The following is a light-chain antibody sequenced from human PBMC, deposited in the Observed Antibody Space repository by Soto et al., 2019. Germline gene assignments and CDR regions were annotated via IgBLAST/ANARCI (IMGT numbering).Light chain of an antibody. Sequence: QSVLTQPPSVSGAPGQRVTISCTGSSSNIGAGYDVHWYQQLPGTAPKLLIYGNSNRPSGVPDRFSGSKSGTSASLAITGLQAEDEAADYCQSYDSSLSGFVVFGGGTKVTVL. CDR1: SSNIGAGYD. J-gene: IGLJ2*01. CDR2: GNS. V-gene: IGLV1-40*01. CDR3: QSYDSSLSGFVV.